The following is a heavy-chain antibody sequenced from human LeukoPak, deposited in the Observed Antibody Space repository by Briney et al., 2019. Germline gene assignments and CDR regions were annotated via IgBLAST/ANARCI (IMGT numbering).Heavy chain of an antibody. CDR1: GFTFSSYS. J-gene: IGHJ6*03. V-gene: IGHV3-21*01. CDR2: ISSRSSYI. CDR3: ARDGIAVAVGYYYYYMDV. Sequence: GGSLRLSCAASGFTFSSYSMNWVRQAPGKGLEWVSSISSRSSYIYYADSVKGRFTISRDNAKNSLYLQMNSLRAEDTAVYYCARDGIAVAVGYYYYYMDVWGKGTTVTVSS. D-gene: IGHD6-19*01.